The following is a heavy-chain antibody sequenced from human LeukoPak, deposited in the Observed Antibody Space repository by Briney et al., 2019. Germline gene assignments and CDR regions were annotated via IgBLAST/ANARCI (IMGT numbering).Heavy chain of an antibody. CDR2: ISSSSSYI. CDR1: GFTFSSYS. D-gene: IGHD2-2*02. V-gene: IGHV3-21*01. CDR3: ARVSSITSCYTD. Sequence: GGSLRLSCAASGFTFSSYSMNWVRQAPGKGLEWVSSISSSSSYIYYADSVKGRFTISRDNAKNSLYLQMNSLRAEDTAVYYCARVSSITSCYTDWGQGTLVTVST. J-gene: IGHJ4*02.